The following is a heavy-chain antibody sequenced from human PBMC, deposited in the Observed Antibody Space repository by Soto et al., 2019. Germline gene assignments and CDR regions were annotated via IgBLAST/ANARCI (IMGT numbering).Heavy chain of an antibody. V-gene: IGHV4-39*01. CDR2: IYDTGST. J-gene: IGHJ5*02. Sequence: HLQLQESGPGLVKPSETLSLTCAVSGGSITSSGFWWGWIRQPPGKGLEWIATIYDTGSTFYNPSLRSRVTISADTSKNQFALTLTSVTAADTAVYYCAKRAYGDPFDPWGQGTLVTVSS. D-gene: IGHD4-17*01. CDR3: AKRAYGDPFDP. CDR1: GGSITSSGFW.